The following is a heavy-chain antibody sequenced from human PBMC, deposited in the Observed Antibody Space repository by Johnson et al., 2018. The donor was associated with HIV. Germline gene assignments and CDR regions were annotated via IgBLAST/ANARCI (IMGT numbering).Heavy chain of an antibody. CDR1: GFTFSNAW. CDR2: IKSKSDGGTT. V-gene: IGHV3-15*01. D-gene: IGHD3-22*01. J-gene: IGHJ3*02. CDR3: AKDGPLNYYDSSGYYLELGDAFDI. Sequence: VQLVESGGGLVKPGGSLRLSCAASGFTFSNAWMNWVRQAPGKGLEWVGRIKSKSDGGTTDYAAPVKGRFTIPRDDSHNTLYLQMTSLKTEDTAVYYCAKDGPLNYYDSSGYYLELGDAFDIWGQGTMVTVSS.